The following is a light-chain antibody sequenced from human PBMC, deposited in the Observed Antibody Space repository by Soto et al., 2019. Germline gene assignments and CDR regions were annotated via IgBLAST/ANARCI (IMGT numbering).Light chain of an antibody. V-gene: IGKV1-39*01. J-gene: IGKJ4*01. CDR2: AAS. Sequence: DIQMTQSPSSLSASVGDRVTITCGASQSISSYLHWYQQKPGKAPKLLIYAASSLQSGVPSRSSGSGSGTDFTLTISSLQPEDFATYYCQRSFSTPLTFGGGTKVEIK. CDR3: QRSFSTPLT. CDR1: QSISSY.